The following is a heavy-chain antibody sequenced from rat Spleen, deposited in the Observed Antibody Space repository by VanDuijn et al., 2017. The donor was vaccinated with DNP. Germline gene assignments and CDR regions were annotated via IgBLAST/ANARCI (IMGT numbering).Heavy chain of an antibody. CDR2: LSYNGSST. CDR3: TSNPHVRTTAPFDY. D-gene: IGHD1-10*01. J-gene: IGHJ2*01. V-gene: IGHV5-29*01. Sequence: EVQLVESGGGLVQPGRSMKFSCAASGFTFSNYGMAWVRQAPAKGLEWVATLSYNGSSTYYRNSVKGRLSLSRDNAKSTLYLQLNSLRSEDTATYYCTSNPHVRTTAPFDYWGQGVMVTVSS. CDR1: GFTFSNYG.